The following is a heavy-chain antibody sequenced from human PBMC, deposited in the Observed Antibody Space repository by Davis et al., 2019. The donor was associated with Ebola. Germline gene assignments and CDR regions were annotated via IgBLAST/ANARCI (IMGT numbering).Heavy chain of an antibody. V-gene: IGHV3-7*01. Sequence: GESLKISCAVSGFAVSSNHMTWVRQAPGKGLEWVATIKQDGGETHYVDSVKGRFTISRDNTKNSLYLQMNGLRAEDTAVYYCAGGQWVLPEDYWGQGTLVAVSS. CDR2: IKQDGGET. CDR3: AGGQWVLPEDY. CDR1: GFAVSSNH. J-gene: IGHJ4*02. D-gene: IGHD1-26*01.